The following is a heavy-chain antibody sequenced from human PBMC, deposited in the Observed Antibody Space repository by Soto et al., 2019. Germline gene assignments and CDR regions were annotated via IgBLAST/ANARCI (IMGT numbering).Heavy chain of an antibody. CDR2: LYYTGAA. V-gene: IGHV4-59*01. CDR3: ARAFYSSDNDGYPVFDY. Sequence: QVQLQESGPRLVKPSETLSLTCTVSNGSISQYHWNWIRQSPGKGLEWIGYLYYTGAATYNPSLKSRVTMSLDKSKTQFSLKLSSVTAADTAIYFCARAFYSSDNDGYPVFDYWGPGTLVPVSS. CDR1: NGSISQYH. J-gene: IGHJ4*02. D-gene: IGHD5-18*01.